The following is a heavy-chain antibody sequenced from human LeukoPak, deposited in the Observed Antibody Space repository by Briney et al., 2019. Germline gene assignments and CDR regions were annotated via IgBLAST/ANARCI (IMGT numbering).Heavy chain of an antibody. Sequence: GASVKVSCKASGYTFTGYFMHWVRQAPGKGLEWMGRINPNSGGTNYAQKLQGRVTMTRDTSISTAYMELSRLRSDDTAVYYCASINYYGSGSSNMDVWGKGTTVTVSS. CDR2: INPNSGGT. D-gene: IGHD3-10*01. CDR3: ASINYYGSGSSNMDV. CDR1: GYTFTGYF. V-gene: IGHV1-2*06. J-gene: IGHJ6*03.